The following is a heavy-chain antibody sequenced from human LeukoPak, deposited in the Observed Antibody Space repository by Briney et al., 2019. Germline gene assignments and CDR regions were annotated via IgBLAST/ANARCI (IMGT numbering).Heavy chain of an antibody. CDR3: ASMPSIAAQYYFDY. J-gene: IGHJ4*02. V-gene: IGHV3-7*01. D-gene: IGHD6-6*01. CDR1: GFTFSSYW. CDR2: IKQDGSEK. Sequence: GGSLRLSCAASGFTFSSYWMSWVRQALGKGLEWVANIKQDGSEKYYVDSVKGRFTISRDNSKNTLYLQMNSLRAEDTAVYYCASMPSIAAQYYFDYWGQGTLVTVSS.